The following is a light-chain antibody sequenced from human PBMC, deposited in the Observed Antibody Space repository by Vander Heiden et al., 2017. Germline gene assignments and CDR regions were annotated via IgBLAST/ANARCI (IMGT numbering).Light chain of an antibody. J-gene: IGKJ3*01. V-gene: IGKV2-28*01. Sequence: EIVMTQSPLYLPVSPGEPASISCRSSQSLLHSNGYNYLDWYLQKPGQSPQLLIYLRSYRASGVPDRFSGSGSGTDFTLKISRVEAEDVGVYFCRQALQTPYTFGHGTKLEIK. CDR2: LRS. CDR3: RQALQTPYT. CDR1: QSLLHSNGYNY.